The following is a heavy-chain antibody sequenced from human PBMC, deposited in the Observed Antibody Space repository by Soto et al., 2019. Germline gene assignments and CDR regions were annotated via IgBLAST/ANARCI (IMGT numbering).Heavy chain of an antibody. D-gene: IGHD3-10*01. CDR1: GFTFSSHA. CDR3: AKDGGSGSIDY. Sequence: GGYLRLSCTASGFTFSSHAMHWVRQAPGKGLEWVAVLSRDGNYKYYADSVKGRFTISRDNSKNTLYLQMNSLRSEDTAVYYCAKDGGSGSIDYWGQGTLVTVSS. CDR2: LSRDGNYK. V-gene: IGHV3-30*18. J-gene: IGHJ4*02.